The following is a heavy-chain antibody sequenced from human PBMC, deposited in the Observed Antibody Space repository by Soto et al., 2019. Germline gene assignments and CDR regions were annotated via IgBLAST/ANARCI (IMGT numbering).Heavy chain of an antibody. V-gene: IGHV3-9*01. CDR3: AKSPPQCGGDCPFDY. D-gene: IGHD2-21*02. J-gene: IGHJ4*02. CDR1: GFTFDDYA. CDR2: ISWISGSI. Sequence: GGSLRLSCAASGFTFDDYAMHWVRQAPGKGLEWVSGISWISGSIGYADSVKGRFTISRDNAKNYLYLQMNSLRAEDTALYYCAKSPPQCGGDCPFDYWGQGTLVTVSS.